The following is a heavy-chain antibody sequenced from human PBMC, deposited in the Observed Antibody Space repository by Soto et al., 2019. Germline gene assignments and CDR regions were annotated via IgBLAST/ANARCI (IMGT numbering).Heavy chain of an antibody. J-gene: IGHJ4*02. CDR1: GFTFSSYA. CDR3: AKVRFLEWLSQNSHGYYFDY. D-gene: IGHD3-3*01. CDR2: IGGSGGST. V-gene: IGHV3-23*01. Sequence: PGGSLRLSCAASGFTFSSYAMSWVRQAPGKGLEWVSAIGGSGGSTYYADSVKGRFTISRDNSKNTLYLQMNSLRAEDTAVYYCAKVRFLEWLSQNSHGYYFDYWGQGTLVTVSS.